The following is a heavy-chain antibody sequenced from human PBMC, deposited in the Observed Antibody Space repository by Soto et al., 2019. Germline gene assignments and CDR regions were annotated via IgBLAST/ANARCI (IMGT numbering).Heavy chain of an antibody. D-gene: IGHD3-10*01. V-gene: IGHV3-23*01. CDR3: GRTYTGS. CDR2: ISGGEDRT. CDR1: GFSLRDHA. Sequence: GGSLRLSCAASGFSLRDHALSWLRQAAGGGLEWVSSISGGEDRTNYADFVRGRFIISKDRAKNTLYLDMSGLRVDDTAVYFSGRTYTGSWGQGTLVTVSS. J-gene: IGHJ4*02.